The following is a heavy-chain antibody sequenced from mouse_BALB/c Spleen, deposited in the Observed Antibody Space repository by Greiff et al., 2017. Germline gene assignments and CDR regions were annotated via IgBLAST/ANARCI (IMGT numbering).Heavy chain of an antibody. CDR2: INSNGGST. D-gene: IGHD1-2*01. Sequence: EVKLVESGGGLVQPGGSLKLSCVASGFTFSSYGMYWVRQTPDKRLELVATINSNGGSTYTPDSVKGRVTISRDNAKNTLYLQMSSLKSEDTAMYYCARDSLLRDYWGEGTTLTVSS. CDR1: GFTFSSYG. V-gene: IGHV5-6-3*01. CDR3: ARDSLLRDY. J-gene: IGHJ2*01.